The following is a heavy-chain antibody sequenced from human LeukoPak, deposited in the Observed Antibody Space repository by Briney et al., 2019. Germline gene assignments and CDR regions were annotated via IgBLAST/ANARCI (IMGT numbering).Heavy chain of an antibody. D-gene: IGHD5-18*01. CDR2: IYTSGST. Sequence: PSETLSLTCTVSGGSISSYYWSWIRQPAGKGLEWIGRIYTSGSTNYNPSLKGRVTMSVDTSKNQFSLKLSSVTAADTAVYYCARAHTAMAPYDAFDIWGQGTMVTVSS. CDR3: ARAHTAMAPYDAFDI. J-gene: IGHJ3*02. CDR1: GGSISSYY. V-gene: IGHV4-4*07.